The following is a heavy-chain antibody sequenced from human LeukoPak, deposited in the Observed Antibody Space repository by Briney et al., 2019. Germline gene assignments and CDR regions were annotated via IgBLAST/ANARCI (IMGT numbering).Heavy chain of an antibody. D-gene: IGHD5-12*01. V-gene: IGHV4-59*11. J-gene: IGHJ5*02. CDR1: GGSISGQY. CDR2: ISYTGST. Sequence: SETLSLTCTVSGGSISGQYWSWIRQPPGKGLEWIGYISYTGSTSYNPSLKSRVTISVDTSKNQFSLRLSSVTAADTAVYYCARDIISEYSRSHSLFDPWGQGTLVTVSS. CDR3: ARDIISEYSRSHSLFDP.